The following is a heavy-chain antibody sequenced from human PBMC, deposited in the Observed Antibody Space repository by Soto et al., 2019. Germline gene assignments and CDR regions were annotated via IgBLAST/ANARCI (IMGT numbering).Heavy chain of an antibody. V-gene: IGHV1-18*01. J-gene: IGHJ4*02. D-gene: IGHD3-22*01. CDR3: ARAGQYYDSSGYAN. CDR2: ISAYNGNT. CDR1: GYSFATSG. Sequence: QVKLVQSGTEVKQPGALMKVSCKASGYSFATSGISWVRQAPGQGLEWMGWISAYNGNTNYDQKLQDRVTMTTDPSTSTAYLELRNLRSDDTAVYYCARAGQYYDSSGYANWGQGTLVTVSS.